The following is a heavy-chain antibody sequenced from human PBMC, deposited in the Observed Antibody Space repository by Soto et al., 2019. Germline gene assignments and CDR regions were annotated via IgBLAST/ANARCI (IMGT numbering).Heavy chain of an antibody. CDR2: IYYSGST. CDR1: GDSISSYY. V-gene: IGHV4-59*01. CDR3: ARDSYYSYYLYGMDV. D-gene: IGHD1-26*01. Sequence: TLSLTCTVSGDSISSYYWSWIRQPPGKGLEWIGYIYYSGSTNYNPSLKSRVTISVDTPKNQFSLKLSSVTAADTAVYYCARDSYYSYYLYGMDVWGQGTTVTVSS. J-gene: IGHJ6*02.